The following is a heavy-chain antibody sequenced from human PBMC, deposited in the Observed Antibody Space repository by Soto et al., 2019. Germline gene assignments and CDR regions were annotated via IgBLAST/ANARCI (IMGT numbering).Heavy chain of an antibody. Sequence: QLQMQESGPGLVKPSETLSLTCTVSGGSISRDSYYWGWVRQPPGKGPEWIGSIYYTGTTYYTPSLKSRVTISVDMSKNQFSLNLRSVTAADTSVYYCARPDSGYVRGHSARFDYWGQGTLVTVSS. D-gene: IGHD5-12*01. J-gene: IGHJ4*02. CDR1: GGSISRDSYY. CDR2: IYYTGTT. V-gene: IGHV4-39*01. CDR3: ARPDSGYVRGHSARFDY.